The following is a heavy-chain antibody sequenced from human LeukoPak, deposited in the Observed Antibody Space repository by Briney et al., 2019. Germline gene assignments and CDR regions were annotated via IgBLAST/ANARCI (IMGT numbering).Heavy chain of an antibody. CDR3: AREPGSGYSSGWYDY. J-gene: IGHJ4*02. CDR2: IIPILGIA. D-gene: IGHD6-19*01. V-gene: IGHV1-69*04. CDR1: GGTFSSYA. Sequence: SVKVSCKASGGTFSSYAISWVRQAPGQGLEWMGRIIPILGIANYAQKFQGRVTITADKSTSTAYMELSSLRSEDTAVYYCAREPGSGYSSGWYDYWGQGTLVTVSS.